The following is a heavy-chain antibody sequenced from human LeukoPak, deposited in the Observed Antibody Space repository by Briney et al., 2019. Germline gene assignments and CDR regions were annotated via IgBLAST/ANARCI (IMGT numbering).Heavy chain of an antibody. Sequence: GASVKVSCKASGYTFSGYYIHWVRQAPGQGLEWMGLINPSGGRTNYAQKFQGRLTMTRDMSTSTVYMELSSLRSEDTAVYYCARDRRHGSLDAFDIWGQGTMVTVSS. CDR3: ARDRRHGSLDAFDI. J-gene: IGHJ3*02. D-gene: IGHD3-10*01. CDR2: INPSGGRT. V-gene: IGHV1-46*01. CDR1: GYTFSGYY.